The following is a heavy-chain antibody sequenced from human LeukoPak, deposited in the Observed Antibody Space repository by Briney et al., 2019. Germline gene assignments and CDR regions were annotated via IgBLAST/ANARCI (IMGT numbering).Heavy chain of an antibody. J-gene: IGHJ4*02. Sequence: SETLSLTCAVYGGSFSGYYWSWIRQPPGKGLEWIGEINHSGSTNYNPSLKSRVTISVDTSKNQFSLKLSSVTAADTAVYYCARGEVYDINDYWGRGTLATVSS. D-gene: IGHD3-9*01. CDR1: GGSFSGYY. CDR3: ARGEVYDINDY. CDR2: INHSGST. V-gene: IGHV4-34*01.